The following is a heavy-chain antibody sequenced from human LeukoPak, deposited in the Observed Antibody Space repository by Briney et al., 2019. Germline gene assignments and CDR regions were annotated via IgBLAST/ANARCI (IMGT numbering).Heavy chain of an antibody. CDR3: AREAVRASTLGIVVVTATFDY. D-gene: IGHD2-21*02. CDR2: IPASGGST. Sequence: PGGSLRLSCAASGFTFSSNVMIWVRQAPGKGLEWVSSIPASGGSTYYADSVKGRFTISRDNAKNSLYLQMNSLRAEDTAVYYCAREAVRASTLGIVVVTATFDYWGQGTLVTVSS. CDR1: GFTFSSNV. J-gene: IGHJ4*02. V-gene: IGHV3-23*01.